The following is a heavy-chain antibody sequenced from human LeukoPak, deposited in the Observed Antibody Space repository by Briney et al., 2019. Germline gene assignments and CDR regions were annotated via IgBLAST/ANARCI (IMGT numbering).Heavy chain of an antibody. D-gene: IGHD6-19*01. CDR2: IKQDESEK. CDR1: GFTFTNYW. CDR3: ARDPTSYSSGWYMRY. V-gene: IGHV3-7*01. Sequence: GGSLRLSCVASGFTFTNYWMFWVRQSPGKGLEWVANIKQDESEKYYVDSVKGRFTISRDNAKNSLYLQMNSLRAEDTAVYYCARDPTSYSSGWYMRYWGQGTLVTASS. J-gene: IGHJ4*02.